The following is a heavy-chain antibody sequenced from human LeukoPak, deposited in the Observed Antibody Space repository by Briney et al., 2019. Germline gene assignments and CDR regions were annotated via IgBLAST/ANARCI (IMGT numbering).Heavy chain of an antibody. J-gene: IGHJ4*02. CDR1: GFTFDDYG. V-gene: IGHV3-20*04. CDR3: AKDHGGSDIDY. CDR2: INWNGGST. Sequence: GGSLRLSCAASGFTFDDYGMSWVRQAPGKGLEWVSGINWNGGSTGYADSVKGRFTISRDNSKNTLYLQMNSLRAEDTAVYYCAKDHGGSDIDYWGQGTLVTVSS. D-gene: IGHD1-26*01.